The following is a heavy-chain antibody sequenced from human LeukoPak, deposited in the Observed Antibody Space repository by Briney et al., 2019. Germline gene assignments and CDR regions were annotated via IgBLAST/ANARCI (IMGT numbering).Heavy chain of an antibody. CDR1: GFTFSSYD. CDR2: IGPAGDT. J-gene: IGHJ4*02. D-gene: IGHD6-13*01. Sequence: GGSLRLSCAASGFTFSSYDMHWVRQAPGKGLEWVSGIGPAGDTYYPGSVKGRFTTSGENAKNSLYLQMNSLRAGDTAVYYCARGMVAAGTQAFDYWGQGTLVTVSS. CDR3: ARGMVAAGTQAFDY. V-gene: IGHV3-13*01.